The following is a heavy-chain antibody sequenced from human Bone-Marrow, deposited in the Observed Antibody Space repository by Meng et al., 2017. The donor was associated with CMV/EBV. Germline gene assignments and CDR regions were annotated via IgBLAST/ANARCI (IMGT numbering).Heavy chain of an antibody. J-gene: IGHJ3*02. CDR3: ARDLGCSSTSCYLIGVDAYDI. V-gene: IGHV1-2*02. CDR2: INPNSGGT. D-gene: IGHD2-2*01. Sequence: ASVKVSCKASGYTFTGYYMHWVRQAPGQGLEWMGWINPNSGGTNYAQKFQGRVTMTRDTSISTAYMELSRLRSDDTAVYYCARDLGCSSTSCYLIGVDAYDIWGQTT. CDR1: GYTFTGYY.